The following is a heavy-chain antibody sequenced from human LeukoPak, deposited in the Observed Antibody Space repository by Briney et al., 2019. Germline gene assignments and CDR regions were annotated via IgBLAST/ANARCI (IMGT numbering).Heavy chain of an antibody. J-gene: IGHJ5*02. V-gene: IGHV3-23*05. CDR3: IVFGDSNH. D-gene: IGHD4-17*01. Sequence: GGSLRLSCAASGFTFTSYAMSWVRQAPGKGLEWVSAIHTSGDTCYADSVKGRFTISRDTSKNTLYLQINSLRVEDTAVYYCIVFGDSNHWGQGTLVTVSS. CDR1: GFTFTSYA. CDR2: IHTSGDT.